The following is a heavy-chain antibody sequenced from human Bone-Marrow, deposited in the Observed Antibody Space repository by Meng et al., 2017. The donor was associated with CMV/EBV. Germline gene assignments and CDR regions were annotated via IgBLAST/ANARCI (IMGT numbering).Heavy chain of an antibody. CDR1: GYTFTGYY. J-gene: IGHJ3*01. CDR3: ARWVDSGYACLDAFDF. Sequence: ASVKVSCKASGYTFTGYYMPWVRQAPGQGLEWMGWINPNSGGTNYAQKLQGRVTMTTDTSMSTAYMELSRLRSDDTAVYYCARWVDSGYACLDAFDFWGQGAMVTVSS. CDR2: INPNSGGT. D-gene: IGHD5-12*01. V-gene: IGHV1-2*02.